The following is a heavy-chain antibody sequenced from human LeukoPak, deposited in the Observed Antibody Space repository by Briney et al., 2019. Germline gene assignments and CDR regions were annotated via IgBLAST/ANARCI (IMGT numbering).Heavy chain of an antibody. CDR2: ISSSSSYI. Sequence: GGPLRLSCAASGFTFSSYSMNWARQARGKGRGWVSSISSSSSYIYYADSVKGRFTISRDNAKNSLYLQMNSLRAEDTAVYYCARDSGSRTFDYWGQGPLVTVSS. CDR1: GFTFSSYS. V-gene: IGHV3-21*01. D-gene: IGHD1-26*01. CDR3: ARDSGSRTFDY. J-gene: IGHJ4*02.